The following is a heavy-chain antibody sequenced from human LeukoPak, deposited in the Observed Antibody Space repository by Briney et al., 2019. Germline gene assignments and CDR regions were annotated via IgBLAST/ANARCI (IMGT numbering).Heavy chain of an antibody. D-gene: IGHD2-21*02. CDR2: TIPIFGTA. Sequence: SVKVSCKASGGTFSSYAISWVRQAPGQGLEWMGGTIPIFGTANYAQKFQGRVTITADKSTSTAYMELSSLRSEDTAVYYCATNVGAFPVVVTATYFDYWGQGTLVTVSS. CDR1: GGTFSSYA. J-gene: IGHJ4*02. CDR3: ATNVGAFPVVVTATYFDY. V-gene: IGHV1-69*06.